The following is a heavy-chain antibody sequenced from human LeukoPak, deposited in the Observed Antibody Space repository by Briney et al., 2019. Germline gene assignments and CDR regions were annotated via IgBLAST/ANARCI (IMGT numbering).Heavy chain of an antibody. D-gene: IGHD4-23*01. CDR3: ARRSSAVVTHFDY. Sequence: PGGSLRLSCAASGFTFSSYSMNWVRQAPGKGLEGVSYISSSSSTIYYADSVKGRFTISRDNAKNSLYLRMNSLRDEDTAVYYCARRSSAVVTHFDYWGQGTLVTVSS. V-gene: IGHV3-48*02. CDR2: ISSSSSTI. J-gene: IGHJ4*02. CDR1: GFTFSSYS.